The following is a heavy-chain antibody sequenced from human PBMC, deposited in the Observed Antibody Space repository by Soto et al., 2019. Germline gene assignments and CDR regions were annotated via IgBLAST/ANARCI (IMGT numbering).Heavy chain of an antibody. Sequence: QVQLVESGGGVVQPGRSLRLSCAASGFTFSSYGMHWVRQAPGKGLEWVAVIWYDGSNKYYAASVKGRFTISRDNSKNTLELLITSLRADETAGYYCAREEVLGVNYFYYGMDVCGEGTTVIVSS. V-gene: IGHV3-33*01. CDR1: GFTFSSYG. J-gene: IGHJ6*01. D-gene: IGHD3-10*01. CDR2: IWYDGSNK. CDR3: AREEVLGVNYFYYGMDV.